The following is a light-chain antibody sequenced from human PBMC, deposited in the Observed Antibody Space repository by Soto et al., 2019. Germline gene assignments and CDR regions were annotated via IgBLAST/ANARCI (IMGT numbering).Light chain of an antibody. Sequence: QSALTQPASASGSPGQSITISCTGNSSDVGSYNLVSWYQQHPGKAPKLMIYEGSKRPSGVSNRFSGSKSGNTASLTISGLQAEDEAEYYCCSYAGSSPPVVFGGGTKLTVL. CDR1: SSDVGSYNL. CDR3: CSYAGSSPPVV. CDR2: EGS. J-gene: IGLJ2*01. V-gene: IGLV2-23*01.